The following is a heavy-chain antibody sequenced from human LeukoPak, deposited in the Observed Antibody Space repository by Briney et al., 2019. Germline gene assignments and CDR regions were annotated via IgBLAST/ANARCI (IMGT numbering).Heavy chain of an antibody. Sequence: GGSLRLSCAASGFTFSSYWMNWVRQAPGKGLVWVSRIASDGSSTTYADSVKGRFSISRDNAKNSLYLQMNSLRAEDTAVYFCAREPPPDYYDSSGYSLNWGQGTLVTVSS. J-gene: IGHJ4*02. CDR1: GFTFSSYW. CDR3: AREPPPDYYDSSGYSLN. CDR2: IASDGSST. D-gene: IGHD3-22*01. V-gene: IGHV3-74*01.